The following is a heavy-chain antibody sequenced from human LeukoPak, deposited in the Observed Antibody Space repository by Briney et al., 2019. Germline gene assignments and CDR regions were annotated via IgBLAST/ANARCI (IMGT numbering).Heavy chain of an antibody. CDR2: IYYSGST. V-gene: IGHV4-39*01. D-gene: IGHD3-22*01. Sequence: SETLSLTCTVSGGSISSSSYYWGWIRQPPGKGLEWIGSIYYSGSTYYNPSLKSRVTISVDTSKNQFSLKLSSVTAADTAVYYCARTLYYYDSSGYYKAFDIWGQGTMVTVSS. J-gene: IGHJ3*02. CDR1: GGSISSSSYY. CDR3: ARTLYYYDSSGYYKAFDI.